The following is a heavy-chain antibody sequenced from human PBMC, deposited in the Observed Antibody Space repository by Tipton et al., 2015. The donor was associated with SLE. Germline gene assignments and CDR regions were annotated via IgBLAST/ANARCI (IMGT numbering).Heavy chain of an antibody. CDR2: INHSGST. CDR1: GGSFSGYY. CDR3: ARGKDIVVARDAFDI. Sequence: TLPLTCAVYGGSFSGYYWSWIRQPPGKGLEWIGEINHSGSTNYNPSLKSRVTISVDTSKNQFSLKLSSVTAADTAVYYCARGKDIVVARDAFDIWGQGTMVTVSS. D-gene: IGHD2-15*01. V-gene: IGHV4-34*01. J-gene: IGHJ3*02.